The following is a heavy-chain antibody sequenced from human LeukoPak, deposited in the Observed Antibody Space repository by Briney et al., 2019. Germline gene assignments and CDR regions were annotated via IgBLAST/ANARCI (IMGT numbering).Heavy chain of an antibody. V-gene: IGHV1-24*01. CDR3: ATHSSGYVFWFDP. CDR1: GYTLTELS. D-gene: IGHD3-22*01. CDR2: FDPEDGET. Sequence: ASVKVSCKVSGYTLTELSMHWVRQAPGKGLEWMGGFDPEDGETIYAQKFQGRVTMTEDTSTDTAYMELSSLRSEDTAVYYCATHSSGYVFWFDPWGQGTLLTVSS. J-gene: IGHJ5*02.